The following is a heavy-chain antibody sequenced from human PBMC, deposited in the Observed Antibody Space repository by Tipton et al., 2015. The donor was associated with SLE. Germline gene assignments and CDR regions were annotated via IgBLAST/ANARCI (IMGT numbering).Heavy chain of an antibody. CDR3: AGNVDTAMAGGFDY. D-gene: IGHD5-18*01. J-gene: IGHJ4*02. Sequence: GSLRLSCAASGFTFSSYSMNWVRQAPGKGLEWVSSISSSSSYIYYADSVKGRFTISRDNAKNSLYLQMNSLRAEDTAVYYCAGNVDTAMAGGFDYWGQGTLVTVSS. CDR1: GFTFSSYS. V-gene: IGHV3-21*01. CDR2: ISSSSSYI.